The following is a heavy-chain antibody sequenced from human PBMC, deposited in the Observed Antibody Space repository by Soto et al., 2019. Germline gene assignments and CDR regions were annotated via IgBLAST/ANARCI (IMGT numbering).Heavy chain of an antibody. CDR1: GFTLTNEN. Sequence: GGSLRLSCTVLGFTLTNENMDWVRQAPGKGLEWVSSISSRSTFINYADSVKGRFTISRDNDKGLVYLQMNSLRAEDTAVYYCARDPPLSMIVVVGVDDFWGQGTLVTVSS. CDR3: ARDPPLSMIVVVGVDDF. D-gene: IGHD3-22*01. CDR2: ISSRSTFI. J-gene: IGHJ4*02. V-gene: IGHV3-21*06.